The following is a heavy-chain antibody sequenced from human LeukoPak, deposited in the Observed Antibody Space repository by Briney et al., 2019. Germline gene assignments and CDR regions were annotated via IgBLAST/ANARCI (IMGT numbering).Heavy chain of an antibody. CDR1: GGSISSSSYY. CDR2: IYYSGST. V-gene: IGHV4-39*07. D-gene: IGHD3-10*01. Sequence: SETLSLTCTVSGGSISSSSYYWGWIRQPPGKGLEWIGSIYYSGSTYYNPSLKSRVTISVDTSKNQFSLKLSSVTAADTAVYYCARAVVLLWFGESPRNDAFDIWGQGTMVTVSS. J-gene: IGHJ3*02. CDR3: ARAVVLLWFGESPRNDAFDI.